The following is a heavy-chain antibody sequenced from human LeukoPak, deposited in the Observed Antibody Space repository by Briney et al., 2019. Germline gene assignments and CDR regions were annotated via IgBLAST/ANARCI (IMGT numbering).Heavy chain of an antibody. D-gene: IGHD3-10*01. J-gene: IGHJ4*02. Sequence: GGSLRLSCAASGFTFDDYAMHWVRQAPGKGLEWGSGISWNGGSIGYADSVKGRVTISRDNAKNSLYLQMNSLRAEDTALYYCAQAGYGSGSYFDYWGQGTLVTVSS. CDR3: AQAGYGSGSYFDY. CDR1: GFTFDDYA. V-gene: IGHV3-9*01. CDR2: ISWNGGSI.